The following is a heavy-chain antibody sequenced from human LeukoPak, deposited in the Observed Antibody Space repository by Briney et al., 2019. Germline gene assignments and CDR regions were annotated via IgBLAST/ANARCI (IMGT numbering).Heavy chain of an antibody. CDR1: GGSISTYY. CDR3: ARVRSYYGSVTGKSYYFDY. CDR2: VSSNEGT. Sequence: SETLSLTCTVSGGSISTYYWGWIRQPPGKGLEWIGYVSSNEGTNYNPSLKSRVTILVDTSKNQFSLKLSSVTAADTAVYYCARVRSYYGSVTGKSYYFDYWGQGILVTVSS. J-gene: IGHJ4*02. V-gene: IGHV4-59*01. D-gene: IGHD3-10*01.